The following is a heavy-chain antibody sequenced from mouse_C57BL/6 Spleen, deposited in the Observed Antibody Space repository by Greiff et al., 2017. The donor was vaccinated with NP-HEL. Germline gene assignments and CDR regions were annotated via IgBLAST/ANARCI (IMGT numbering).Heavy chain of an antibody. CDR1: GYSITSGYA. J-gene: IGHJ1*03. CDR2: ISYSGST. V-gene: IGHV3-1*01. Sequence: EVQLQESGPGMVKPSQSLSLTCTVTGYSITSGYAWHWIRPFPGNKLEWMGYISYSGSTNYNPSLKSRISITHDTSKNHFFLKLNSVTTEDTATYYCARADGYDDGDWYFDVWGTGTTVTVSS. D-gene: IGHD2-2*01. CDR3: ARADGYDDGDWYFDV.